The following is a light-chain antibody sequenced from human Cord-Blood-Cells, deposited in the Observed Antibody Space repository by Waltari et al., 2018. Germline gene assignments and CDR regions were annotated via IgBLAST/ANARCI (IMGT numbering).Light chain of an antibody. Sequence: QSALTQPASVSGSPGQSITISCTGTSSDVGCYNYVSWYQQHPGKSPTRMIYEVSNRPSGFSNRFSGYKSGNTASLTISGLQAEDEADYYCSSYTSSSTEVFGTGTKVTVL. CDR3: SSYTSSSTEV. J-gene: IGLJ1*01. CDR1: SSDVGCYNY. V-gene: IGLV2-14*01. CDR2: EVS.